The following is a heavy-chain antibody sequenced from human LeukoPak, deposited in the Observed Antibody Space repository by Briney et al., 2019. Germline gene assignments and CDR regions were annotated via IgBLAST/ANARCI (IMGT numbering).Heavy chain of an antibody. D-gene: IGHD2-8*01. CDR2: INSDGSST. Sequence: PGGSLRLSCAASGFTFSSYWMHWVRQAPGKGLVWVSRINSDGSSTSYADSVKGRFTISRDNAKNTLYLQMNSLRAEDTAMYYCARDIVQMVYANNWFDPWGQGTLVTVSS. V-gene: IGHV3-74*01. J-gene: IGHJ5*02. CDR1: GFTFSSYW. CDR3: ARDIVQMVYANNWFDP.